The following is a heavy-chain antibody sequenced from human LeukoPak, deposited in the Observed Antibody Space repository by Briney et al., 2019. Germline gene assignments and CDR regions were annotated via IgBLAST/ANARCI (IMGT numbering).Heavy chain of an antibody. CDR3: ARDRAPYCSGGSCYGMDV. CDR1: GFTFSSYW. CDR2: IKQDGSEK. J-gene: IGHJ6*02. D-gene: IGHD2-15*01. Sequence: GGSLRLSCAASGFTFSSYWMSWVRQAPGKGLEWVANIKQDGSEKYYVDSVKGRFTISRDNAKNSLYLQMNSLRAEDTAVYYCARDRAPYCSGGSCYGMDVWGQGTTVTVSS. V-gene: IGHV3-7*01.